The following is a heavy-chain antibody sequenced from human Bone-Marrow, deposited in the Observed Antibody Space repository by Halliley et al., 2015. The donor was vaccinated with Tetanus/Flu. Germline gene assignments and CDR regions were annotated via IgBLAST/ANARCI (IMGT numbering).Heavy chain of an antibody. Sequence: TLSLTCAVYGGSFGDSGYYWNWCRQPPGKGLEWIGEIIPYGNINYNQSLQSRVTISVDTSKNQFSLKLSSASAADTAVYYCARGHRVSNGWGTYYNYGMDAWGQGTAVSVPS. D-gene: IGHD6-19*01. J-gene: IGHJ6*02. CDR2: IIPYGNI. CDR3: ARGHRVSNGWGTYYNYGMDA. CDR1: GGSFGDSGYY. V-gene: IGHV4-34*01.